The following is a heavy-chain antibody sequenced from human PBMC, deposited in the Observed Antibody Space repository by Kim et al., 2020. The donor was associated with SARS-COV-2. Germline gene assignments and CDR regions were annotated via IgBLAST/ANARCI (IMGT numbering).Heavy chain of an antibody. D-gene: IGHD3-22*01. CDR3: ARDFLDYYDWCAFDI. CDR2: IWYDGSNK. J-gene: IGHJ3*02. CDR1: GFTFSSYG. V-gene: IGHV3-33*01. Sequence: GGSLRLSCAASGFTFSSYGMHWVRQAPGKGLEWVAVIWYDGSNKYYADSVKGRFTISRDNSKNTLYLQMNSLRAEDTAVYYCARDFLDYYDWCAFDIWGQGTMVTVSS.